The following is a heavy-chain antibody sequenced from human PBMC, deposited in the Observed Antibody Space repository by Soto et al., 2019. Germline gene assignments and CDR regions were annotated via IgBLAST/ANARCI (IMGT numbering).Heavy chain of an antibody. V-gene: IGHV4-59*01. CDR3: ARSYRRYCSGGSCYSYYYYYMDV. CDR2: IYYSGST. J-gene: IGHJ6*03. Sequence: SETLSLTCTVSGGSIGSYYWSWIRQPPGKGLEWIGYIYYSGSTNYNPSLKSRVTISVDTSKNQFSLKLSSVTAADTAVYYCARSYRRYCSGGSCYSYYYYYMDVWGKGTTVTVLL. D-gene: IGHD2-15*01. CDR1: GGSIGSYY.